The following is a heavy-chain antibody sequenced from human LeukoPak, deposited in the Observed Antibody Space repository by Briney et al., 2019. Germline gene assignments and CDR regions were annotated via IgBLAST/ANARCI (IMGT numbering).Heavy chain of an antibody. CDR2: IYYSGST. CDR1: GGSISSYY. V-gene: IGHV4-59*12. J-gene: IGHJ4*02. CDR3: ARASWLLLSTFDY. D-gene: IGHD3-22*01. Sequence: PSETLSLTCTVSGGSISSYYWSWIRQPPGKGLEWIGYIYYSGSTNYNPSLKSRVTISVDTSKNQFSLKLSSVTAADTAVYYCARASWLLLSTFDYWGQGTLVTVSS.